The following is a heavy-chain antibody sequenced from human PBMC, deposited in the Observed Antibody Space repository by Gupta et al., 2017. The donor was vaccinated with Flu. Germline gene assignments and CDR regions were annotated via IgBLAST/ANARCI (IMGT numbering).Heavy chain of an antibody. CDR3: ARGHIAARNWFDP. CDR2: INHSGST. V-gene: IGHV4-34*01. Sequence: QVQLQQWGAGLLKPSEPLSLTCAVYGGSFSGYYWSWIRQPPGKGLEWIGEINHSGSTNYNPSLKSRVTISVDTSKNQFSLKLSSVTAADTAVYYCARGHIAARNWFDPWGQGTLVTVSS. CDR1: GGSFSGYY. D-gene: IGHD6-13*01. J-gene: IGHJ5*02.